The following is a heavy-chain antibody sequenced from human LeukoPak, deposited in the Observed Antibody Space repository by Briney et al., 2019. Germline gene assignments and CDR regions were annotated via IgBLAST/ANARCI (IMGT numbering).Heavy chain of an antibody. J-gene: IGHJ4*02. Sequence: GASVKVSCTASGYTFTGYYMHWVRQAPGQGLEWMGWINPNSGGTNYAQKFQGRVTRTRDTSISTAYMELSRLRSDDTAVYYCARSRSGYSSGWISYFDYWGQGTLVTVSS. CDR1: GYTFTGYY. CDR2: INPNSGGT. D-gene: IGHD6-19*01. CDR3: ARSRSGYSSGWISYFDY. V-gene: IGHV1-2*02.